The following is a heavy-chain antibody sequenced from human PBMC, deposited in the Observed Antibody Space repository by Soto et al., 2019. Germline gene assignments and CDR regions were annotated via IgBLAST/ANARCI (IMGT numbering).Heavy chain of an antibody. CDR3: ARGGSLGYWYFDL. J-gene: IGHJ2*01. CDR2: IYYSGST. V-gene: IGHV4-31*03. D-gene: IGHD3-10*01. Sequence: QVQLRESGPGLVKPSQTLSLTCTVSGGSISSGGDYWSWIRQHPGKGLEWIGYIYYSGSTYYNPSLKIRVTISVDTSKNQFSLKLSSVTAADTAVYYCARGGSLGYWYFDLWGRGTLVTVSS. CDR1: GGSISSGGDY.